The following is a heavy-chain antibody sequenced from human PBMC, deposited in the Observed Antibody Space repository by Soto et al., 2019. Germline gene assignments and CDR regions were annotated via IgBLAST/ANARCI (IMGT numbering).Heavy chain of an antibody. CDR1: GYTFTTYG. V-gene: IGHV1-18*01. CDR3: AREGSAPYYYYGMDV. J-gene: IGHJ6*02. CDR2: INGYNGNT. Sequence: ASVKVSWKASGYTFTTYGISWVRQAPGQGLEWMGWINGYNGNTDYPQKLQGRVTMTTDTSTSTAYMALRSLRSDDTAVYYCAREGSAPYYYYGMDVWGQGTTVTVSS. D-gene: IGHD6-19*01.